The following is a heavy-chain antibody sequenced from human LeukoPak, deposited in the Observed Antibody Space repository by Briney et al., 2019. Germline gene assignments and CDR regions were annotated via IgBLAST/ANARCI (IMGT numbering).Heavy chain of an antibody. CDR1: GFTFSSYA. Sequence: GSLRLSCAASGFTFSSYAMNWVRQAPGKGLEWVAVISYDGSNKYYADSVKGRFTISRDNSKNTQYLQMSSLRAEDTAVYYCAEDHSSGCGYWGQGTLVTVSS. J-gene: IGHJ4*02. D-gene: IGHD6-19*01. CDR3: AEDHSSGCGY. CDR2: ISYDGSNK. V-gene: IGHV3-30*18.